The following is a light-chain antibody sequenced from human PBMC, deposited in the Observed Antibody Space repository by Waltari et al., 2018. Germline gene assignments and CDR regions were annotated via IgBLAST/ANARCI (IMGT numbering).Light chain of an antibody. CDR2: RNK. J-gene: IGLJ3*02. CDR1: SSNIGSYF. CDR3: VVWDDSLSGRV. V-gene: IGLV1-47*01. Sequence: QSVLTQPPSASGTPGQRVTISCSGSSSNIGSYFVYWYQQLPGTAPKLLIYRNKQRPEGVPDRFSGSTSGTAASLAISGLRSEDEADYYCVVWDDSLSGRVFGGGTKLTVL.